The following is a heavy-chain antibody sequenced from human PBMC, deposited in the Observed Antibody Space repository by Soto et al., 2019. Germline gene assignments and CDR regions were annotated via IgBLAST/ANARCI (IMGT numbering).Heavy chain of an antibody. CDR2: ISSSGSTI. J-gene: IGHJ5*02. V-gene: IGHV3-11*01. CDR1: GFTFSDYY. D-gene: IGHD2-15*01. Sequence: LRLSCAASGFTFSDYYMSWIRQAPGKGLEWVSYISSSGSTIYYADSVKGRFTISRDNAKNSLYLQMNSLRAEDTAVYYCARYRGVLKGGYCSGGSCYVDPWGQGTLVTVS. CDR3: ARYRGVLKGGYCSGGSCYVDP.